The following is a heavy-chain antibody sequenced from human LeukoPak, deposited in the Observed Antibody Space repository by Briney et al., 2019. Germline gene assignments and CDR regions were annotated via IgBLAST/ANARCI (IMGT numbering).Heavy chain of an antibody. J-gene: IGHJ4*02. CDR3: ARAAGRDTTGGLDFDY. V-gene: IGHV4-4*07. D-gene: IGHD2-8*02. Sequence: ETLSLTCSVYGASISRKYGSCNRPPAGKGLDWIGPIYSSRSIYKPSLKGRVTMSVDTSKNQFSLKLSSVTAADTAVYYCARAAGRDTTGGLDFDYWGQGILVTVSS. CDR1: GASISRKY. CDR2: IYSSRSI.